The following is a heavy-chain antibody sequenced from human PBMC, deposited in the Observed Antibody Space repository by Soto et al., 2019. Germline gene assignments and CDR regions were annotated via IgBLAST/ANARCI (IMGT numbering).Heavy chain of an antibody. V-gene: IGHV4-4*02. CDR1: GGSISSSNW. CDR2: IYHSGST. J-gene: IGHJ6*02. D-gene: IGHD2-8*02. CDR3: ARDAGFATTGYGMDV. Sequence: KTSETLSLTCAVSGGSISSSNWWSWVRQPPGKGLEWIGEIYHSGSTNYNPSLKSRVTISVDKSKNQFSLKLSSVTAADTAVYYCARDAGFATTGYGMDVWGQGTTVTVSS.